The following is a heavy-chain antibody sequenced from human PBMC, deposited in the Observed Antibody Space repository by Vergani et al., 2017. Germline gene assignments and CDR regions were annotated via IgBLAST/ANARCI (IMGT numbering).Heavy chain of an antibody. CDR3: ARVVWDCSGISCFLRAGEFYYMDV. CDR1: GFKFSQFG. V-gene: IGHV3-33*05. Sequence: QVQLVESGGGVVQPGTSLRLSCEASGFKFSQFGMHWVRQGPGKGLEWVAFISYDGSKTQYADSEKGRVTISRDNSKNTVGLEMSSLRVDDTATYYCARVVWDCSGISCFLRAGEFYYMDVWGQGTTVTVSS. D-gene: IGHD3-16*01. J-gene: IGHJ6*03. CDR2: ISYDGSKT.